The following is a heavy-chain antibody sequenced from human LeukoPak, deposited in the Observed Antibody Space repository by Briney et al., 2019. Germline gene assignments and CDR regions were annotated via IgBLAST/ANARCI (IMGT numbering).Heavy chain of an antibody. CDR3: ARDRLNGRRFDP. CDR1: GFTFSSYS. CDR2: ISSSSSYI. J-gene: IGHJ5*02. Sequence: GGSLRLSCAASGFTFSSYSMNWVHQAPGKGLEWVSSISSSSSYIYYADSVKGRLTISRDNAKNSLYLQMNSLRAEDTAVYYCARDRLNGRRFDPWGQGTLVTVSS. V-gene: IGHV3-21*01. D-gene: IGHD2-15*01.